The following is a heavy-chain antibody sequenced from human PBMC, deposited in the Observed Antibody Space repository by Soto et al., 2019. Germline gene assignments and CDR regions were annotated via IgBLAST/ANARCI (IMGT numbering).Heavy chain of an antibody. CDR2: ISSSSSYI. CDR1: GFTFSTYA. Sequence: EVQLVESGGGLVKPGGPLRLSCAASGFTFSTYAMNWVRQAPGKGLEWVSSISSSSSYIYYADSVKGRFTISRDNAKNSLFLQMNSLRAEDTAVYYCTREITEADYWGQGTLVTVSS. J-gene: IGHJ4*02. CDR3: TREITEADY. V-gene: IGHV3-21*01.